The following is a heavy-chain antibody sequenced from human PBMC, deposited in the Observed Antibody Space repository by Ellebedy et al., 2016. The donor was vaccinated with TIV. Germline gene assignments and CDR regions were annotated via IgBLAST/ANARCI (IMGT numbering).Heavy chain of an antibody. CDR2: IDPSGGGT. J-gene: IGHJ5*02. CDR3: ARSRGDRSWRDL. Sequence: ASVKVSCKVSGYTFTESYVHWVRQAPGQSLEWMGRIDPSGGGTSYAQKFQDRVTMTSDTSTRTAYMELRGLRSEDTAVYYCARSRGDRSWRDLWGQGTLVSVSS. D-gene: IGHD6-13*01. V-gene: IGHV1-46*01. CDR1: GYTFTESY.